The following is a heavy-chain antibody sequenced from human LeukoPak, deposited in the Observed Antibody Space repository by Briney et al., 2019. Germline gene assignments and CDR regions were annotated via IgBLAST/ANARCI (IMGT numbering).Heavy chain of an antibody. CDR1: GFTFSNSA. CDR3: AKDQAVYYYGSGSYEVLGDY. D-gene: IGHD3-10*01. J-gene: IGHJ4*02. V-gene: IGHV3-23*01. CDR2: ISGSGGST. Sequence: PGGSLRLSCGASGFTFSNSAMSWVRQAPGKGLEWVSAISGSGGSTYCADSVKGRFTISGDNSKNTLYLQMNSLRAEDTAVYYCAKDQAVYYYGSGSYEVLGDYWGQGTLVTVSS.